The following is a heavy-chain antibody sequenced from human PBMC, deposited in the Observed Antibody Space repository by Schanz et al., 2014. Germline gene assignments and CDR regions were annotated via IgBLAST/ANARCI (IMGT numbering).Heavy chain of an antibody. V-gene: IGHV1-3*04. J-gene: IGHJ4*02. CDR3: ARGIGGYGSNNYFDY. CDR2: INTGSGDT. Sequence: QIQLVQSGPEVKKPGATVKVSCKASGYTFTTYAMSWVRQAPGQRLEWMGWINTGSGDTKYSQNFQGRVTITRDTSASTAYMELSSVGSEDTAGYSCARGIGGYGSNNYFDYWGQGTLVTVSS. CDR1: GYTFTTYA. D-gene: IGHD5-12*01.